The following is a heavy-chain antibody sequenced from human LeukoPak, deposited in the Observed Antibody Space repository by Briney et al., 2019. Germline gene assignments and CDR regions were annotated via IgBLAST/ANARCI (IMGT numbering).Heavy chain of an antibody. CDR1: GFTFTTFW. CDR2: IKQDGSAE. D-gene: IGHD6-19*01. J-gene: IGHJ4*02. CDR3: TTGWDSSGPGHF. V-gene: IGHV3-7*01. Sequence: TGGSLRLSCVVSGFTFTTFWMSWVRQAPGKGLEWVANIKQDGSAEYYVDSVRGRFTISRDNANNSLYLQLNSLRDEDTGVYYCTTGWDSSGPGHFWGQGTLVTVSS.